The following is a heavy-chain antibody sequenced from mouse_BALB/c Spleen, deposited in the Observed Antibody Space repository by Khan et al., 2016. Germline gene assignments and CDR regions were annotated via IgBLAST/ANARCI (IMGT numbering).Heavy chain of an antibody. CDR1: GYTFTDYY. Sequence: QVQLQQSGTELPRPGASVKLSCKASGYTFTDYYLHWVMQRTGQGLEWIGEIFPGSGSTYYNEKFKGKASLTADTSSSTAYMQLSSLTSEDSAVYFCARSYYGYFAMDDWGHGASVTVSS. CDR2: IFPGSGST. D-gene: IGHD1-2*01. CDR3: ARSYYGYFAMDD. V-gene: IGHV1-77*01. J-gene: IGHJ4*01.